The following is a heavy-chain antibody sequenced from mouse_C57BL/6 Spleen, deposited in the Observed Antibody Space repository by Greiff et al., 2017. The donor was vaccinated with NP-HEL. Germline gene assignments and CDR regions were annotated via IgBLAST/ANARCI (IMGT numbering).Heavy chain of an antibody. CDR3: ARGITTVVATGAMDY. V-gene: IGHV5-6*01. Sequence: EVHLVESGGDLVKPGGSLKLSCAASGFTFSSYGMSWVRQTPDKRLEWVATISSGGSYTYYPDSVKGRFTISRDNAKNTLYRQMSSLKSEDTAMYYCARGITTVVATGAMDYWGQGTSVTVSS. J-gene: IGHJ4*01. CDR1: GFTFSSYG. D-gene: IGHD1-1*01. CDR2: ISSGGSYT.